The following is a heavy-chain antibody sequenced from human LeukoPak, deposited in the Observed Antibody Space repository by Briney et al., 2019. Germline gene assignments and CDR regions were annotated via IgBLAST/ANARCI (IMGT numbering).Heavy chain of an antibody. CDR2: ISSSGSTI. V-gene: IGHV3-48*04. Sequence: GSLRLSCAASGLAVSSNCMSWVRQAPGKGLEWVSYISSSGSTIYYADSVKGRFTISRDNAKNSLYLQMNSLRAEDTAVYYCAELGITMIGGVWGKGTTVTISS. J-gene: IGHJ6*04. D-gene: IGHD3-10*02. CDR1: GLAVSSNC. CDR3: AELGITMIGGV.